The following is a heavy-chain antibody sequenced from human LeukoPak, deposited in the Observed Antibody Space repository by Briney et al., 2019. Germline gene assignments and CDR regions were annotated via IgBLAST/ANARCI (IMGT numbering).Heavy chain of an antibody. J-gene: IGHJ4*02. Sequence: GASVKVSCKASGYTFTSYGISWVRQAPGQGLEWMGWISAYNGNTNYAQKLQGRVTMTTDTSTSTAYMELRSLRSDDTAMYYCARGPPAVAGTPDFDYWGQGTLVTVSS. D-gene: IGHD6-19*01. CDR1: GYTFTSYG. CDR2: ISAYNGNT. CDR3: ARGPPAVAGTPDFDY. V-gene: IGHV1-18*01.